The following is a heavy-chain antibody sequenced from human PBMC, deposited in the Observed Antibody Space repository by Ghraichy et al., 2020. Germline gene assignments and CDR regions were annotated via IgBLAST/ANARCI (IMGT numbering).Heavy chain of an antibody. V-gene: IGHV3-74*03. CDR3: GKDVHDVAASP. CDR1: GFTFSNFW. D-gene: IGHD6-13*01. CDR2: ITYDGRRT. Sequence: GESVKIGGAASGFTFSNFWMHWVRQSPGKELVWVSRITYDGRRTQYADSVKGRFTISRDNAKNMVYLQMDSLRVEDPAVYYCGKDVHDVAASPWGRGTLVTVSS. J-gene: IGHJ5*02.